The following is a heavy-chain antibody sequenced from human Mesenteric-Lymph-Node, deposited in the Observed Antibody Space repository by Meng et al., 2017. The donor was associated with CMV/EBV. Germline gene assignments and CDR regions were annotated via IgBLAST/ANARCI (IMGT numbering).Heavy chain of an antibody. CDR3: ARDFFSAFWSGYYPYYFDF. J-gene: IGHJ4*02. Sequence: GGSLRLSCAASGFIFSSYAMTWVRQAPGKGLEWVANIKQDGSEKYYVDSVKGRFTISRDNAKNSLYLQMNSLRAADTAVYYCARDFFSAFWSGYYPYYFDFWGQGTLVTVSS. D-gene: IGHD3-3*01. CDR2: IKQDGSEK. V-gene: IGHV3-7*01. CDR1: GFIFSSYA.